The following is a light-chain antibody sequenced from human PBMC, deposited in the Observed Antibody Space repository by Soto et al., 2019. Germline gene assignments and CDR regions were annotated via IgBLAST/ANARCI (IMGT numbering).Light chain of an antibody. CDR2: AAY. CDR1: QCIRNY. J-gene: IGKJ4*01. Sequence: DIQMTQSPSSLSASVGDRVTITCRASQCIRNYLAWYQQKPGKVPKLLIYAAYTLQSGVPSRFSGSGSGTDFTLTINSLQPEDVATYYCQKYNSPPVTFGGGTKVEIK. CDR3: QKYNSPPVT. V-gene: IGKV1-27*01.